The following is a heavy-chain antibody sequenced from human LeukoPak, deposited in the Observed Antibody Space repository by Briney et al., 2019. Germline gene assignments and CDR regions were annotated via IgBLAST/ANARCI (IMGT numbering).Heavy chain of an antibody. CDR2: IYTSGST. D-gene: IGHD2-2*02. CDR1: GGSIITYY. J-gene: IGHJ6*03. V-gene: IGHV4-4*07. Sequence: ASETLSLTCTVSGGSIITYYWNWIRQPPGKGLEWIGRIYTSGSTNYNPSLKSRVTMSVDTSKNQFSLKLSSVTAADTAVYYCAREASDIVVVPAAIQRHYYYYYMDVWGKGTTVPVSS. CDR3: AREASDIVVVPAAIQRHYYYYYMDV.